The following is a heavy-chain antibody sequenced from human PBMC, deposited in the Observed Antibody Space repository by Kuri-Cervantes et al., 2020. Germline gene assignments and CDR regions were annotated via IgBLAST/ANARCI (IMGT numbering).Heavy chain of an antibody. Sequence: SETLSLTCTVSGGSISSYYWSWIRQPPGKGLEWIGYIYYSGSTNYNPSLKSRVTISVDTSKKQFSLRLSSVTAADTAVYYCARGVKERAFDIWGQGTMVTVSS. D-gene: IGHD3-10*01. CDR3: ARGVKERAFDI. CDR1: GGSISSYY. J-gene: IGHJ3*02. V-gene: IGHV4-59*01. CDR2: IYYSGST.